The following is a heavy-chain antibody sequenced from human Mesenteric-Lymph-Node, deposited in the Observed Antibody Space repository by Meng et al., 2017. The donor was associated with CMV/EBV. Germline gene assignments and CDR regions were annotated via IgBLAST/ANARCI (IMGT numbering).Heavy chain of an antibody. D-gene: IGHD1-14*01. J-gene: IGHJ6*02. Sequence: GESLKISCAASEFTFSSYAMSWVRQAPGKGLEWVSSISGSGSTKYYADYVRGRFTISRDNSRNTLYLQMNSLRAEDTALYYCGKGHSITFSLYYGMDAWGQGTTVTVSS. V-gene: IGHV3-23*01. CDR3: GKGHSITFSLYYGMDA. CDR1: EFTFSSYA. CDR2: ISGSGSTK.